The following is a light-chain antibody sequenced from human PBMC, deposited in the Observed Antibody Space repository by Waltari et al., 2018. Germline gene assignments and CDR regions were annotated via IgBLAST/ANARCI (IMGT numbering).Light chain of an antibody. CDR2: DVT. J-gene: IGLJ1*01. CDR1: NSDVGGYNY. V-gene: IGLV2-14*03. Sequence: QSALTQPASVSGSPGQSITISCTGTNSDVGGYNYVSWHQQHPGKAPKLMLYDVTNRPSGVSNRFSGSKSGNTASLTISGLQAEDEADYYCSSYTSSSTLYVFGTGTKVTVL. CDR3: SSYTSSSTLYV.